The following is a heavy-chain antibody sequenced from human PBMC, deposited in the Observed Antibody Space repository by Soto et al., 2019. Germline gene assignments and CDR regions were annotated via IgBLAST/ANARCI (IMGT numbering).Heavy chain of an antibody. CDR2: TYYRSRWYN. D-gene: IGHD4-17*01. CDR3: ARDGGIALTTFDY. J-gene: IGHJ4*02. Sequence: SQTLSLTCVISGDSVSDNTAAWNWIRQSPSRGLEWLGRTYYRSRWYNDYAVSVRSRISINPDTSKNQFSLQLNSVTPEDTAVYYCARDGGIALTTFDYWGQGSLVTVS. V-gene: IGHV6-1*01. CDR1: GDSVSDNTAA.